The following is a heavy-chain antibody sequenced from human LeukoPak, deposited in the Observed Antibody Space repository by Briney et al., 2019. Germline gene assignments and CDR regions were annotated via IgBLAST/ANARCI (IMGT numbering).Heavy chain of an antibody. D-gene: IGHD4-17*01. J-gene: IGHJ4*02. CDR1: VYTFTSYG. CDR2: ISAYNGNT. V-gene: IGHV1-18*01. CDR3: ARDEPVTTWTKGYFDY. Sequence: GASVKVSCKASVYTFTSYGISWVRQAPGQGLEWMGWISAYNGNTNYAQKLQGRVTMTTDTSTSTAYMELRSLRSDDTAVYYCARDEPVTTWTKGYFDYWGQGTLVTVSS.